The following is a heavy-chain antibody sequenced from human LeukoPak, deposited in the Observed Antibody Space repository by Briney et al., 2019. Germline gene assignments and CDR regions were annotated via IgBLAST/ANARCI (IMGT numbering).Heavy chain of an antibody. J-gene: IGHJ4*02. Sequence: GGSLRLSCAASGFTFSSYAMHWVRQAPGKGLEYASAISGNGDKTYYANYVKGRFTISRDNSKNRVYLQMGSLRADDVAVYYCTRDLNLDYWGQGTLVTVSS. CDR1: GFTFSSYA. V-gene: IGHV3-64*01. CDR2: ISGNGDKT. CDR3: TRDLNLDY.